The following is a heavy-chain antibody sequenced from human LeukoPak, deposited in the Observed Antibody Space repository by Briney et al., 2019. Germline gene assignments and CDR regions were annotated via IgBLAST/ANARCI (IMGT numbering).Heavy chain of an antibody. CDR2: ISYDGSNK. V-gene: IGHV3-30*18. D-gene: IGHD2-15*01. Sequence: GGSLRLSCAASGFTVSSNYMSWVRQAPGKGLEWVAVISYDGSNKNYADSVKGRFTISRDNSKNTLYLQMNSLRAEDTAVYYCAKDLISAYCSGGSCYPGSVDYWGQGTLVTVSS. CDR1: GFTVSSNY. J-gene: IGHJ4*02. CDR3: AKDLISAYCSGGSCYPGSVDY.